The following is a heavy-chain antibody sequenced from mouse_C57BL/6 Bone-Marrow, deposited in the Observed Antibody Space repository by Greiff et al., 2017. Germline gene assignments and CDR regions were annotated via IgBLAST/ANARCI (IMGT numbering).Heavy chain of an antibody. CDR3: ARRYYSNYYFDY. J-gene: IGHJ2*01. D-gene: IGHD2-5*01. CDR1: GFSLSTSGMG. Sequence: QVTLKESGPGILQSSQTLSLTCSFSGFSLSTSGMGVSWIRQPSGKGLEWLAHIYWDDDKRYNPSLKSRLTISKDTSRNQVFLKITSVDTADTATYYCARRYYSNYYFDYWGQGTTLTVSS. CDR2: IYWDDDK. V-gene: IGHV8-12*01.